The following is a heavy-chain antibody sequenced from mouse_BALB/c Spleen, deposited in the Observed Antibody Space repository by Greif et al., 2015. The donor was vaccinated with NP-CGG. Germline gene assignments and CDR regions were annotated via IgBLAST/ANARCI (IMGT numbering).Heavy chain of an antibody. CDR3: ARYDYDYYAMDY. D-gene: IGHD2-4*01. CDR2: IYPGDGDT. CDR1: GYAFSSYW. Sequence: QVHVKQSGAELVRPGSSVKISCEASGYAFSSYWMNWVKQRPGQGLEWIGQIYPGDGDTNYNGKFKGKATLTADKSSSTAYMQLSSLTSEVSAVYFCARYDYDYYAMDYWGQGTSVTVSS. J-gene: IGHJ4*01. V-gene: IGHV1-80*01.